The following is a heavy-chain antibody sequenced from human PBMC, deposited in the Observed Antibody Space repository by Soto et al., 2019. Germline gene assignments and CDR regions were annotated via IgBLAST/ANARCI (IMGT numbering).Heavy chain of an antibody. CDR2: IYSVGST. CDR3: ARDRGYR. D-gene: IGHD5-12*01. CDR1: GFSVGDNY. Sequence: EVQLVESGGGLVQPGGSLRLSCVASGFSVGDNYMKWVRQVPGKGLEWVSLIYSVGSTFYADSVKGRFTISRVNSKNTLFLQMINLRVDDTAVYYCARDRGYRWGQGTMVTVSA. V-gene: IGHV3-66*01. J-gene: IGHJ3*01.